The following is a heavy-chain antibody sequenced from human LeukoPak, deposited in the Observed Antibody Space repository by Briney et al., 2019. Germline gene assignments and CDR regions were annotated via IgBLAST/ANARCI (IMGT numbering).Heavy chain of an antibody. Sequence: SETLSLTCTVSGGSISSYYWSWIRQPPGKGLEWIGYIYYSGSTNYNPSLKSRVTISVDTSKNQFSLKLSSVTAADTAVYNCARTPKGVPNYWFDPWGQGTLVTVSS. CDR2: IYYSGST. CDR1: GGSISSYY. V-gene: IGHV4-59*01. J-gene: IGHJ5*02. CDR3: ARTPKGVPNYWFDP. D-gene: IGHD1-1*01.